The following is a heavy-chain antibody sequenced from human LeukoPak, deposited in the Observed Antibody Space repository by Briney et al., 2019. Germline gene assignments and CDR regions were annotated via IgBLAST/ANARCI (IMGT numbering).Heavy chain of an antibody. V-gene: IGHV3-23*01. Sequence: PGGSLRLSCAASGFTFRTYAMICVRQAPGGGLEWVSGISYDGGATFYAGSVKGRFTISRDNSKSTLYLQMNSLRAEDTAIYYCAKLYESATTTWGQGTLVTVSS. CDR1: GFTFRTYA. D-gene: IGHD3-16*01. CDR3: AKLYESATTT. CDR2: ISYDGGAT. J-gene: IGHJ5*02.